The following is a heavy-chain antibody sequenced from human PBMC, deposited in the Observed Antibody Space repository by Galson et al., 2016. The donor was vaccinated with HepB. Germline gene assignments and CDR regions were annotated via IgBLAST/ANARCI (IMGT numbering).Heavy chain of an antibody. J-gene: IGHJ4*02. Sequence: SLRLSCAASGTSVSNNYMIWVRQAPGKGLEWVSSIYSGGATHYADSVKGRFTISRDSSKNTLYLQMNSLRAEDTAVYFCARNPNAAATGTWGWGQGTLVTVSA. D-gene: IGHD6-13*01. CDR1: GTSVSNNY. V-gene: IGHV3-53*01. CDR3: ARNPNAAATGTWG. CDR2: IYSGGAT.